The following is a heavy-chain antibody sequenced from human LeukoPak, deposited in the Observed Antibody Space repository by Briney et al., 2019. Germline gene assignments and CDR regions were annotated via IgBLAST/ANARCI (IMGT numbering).Heavy chain of an antibody. D-gene: IGHD2-8*02. CDR3: AREESGGYFDY. V-gene: IGHV1-46*01. CDR1: GYTFTGYF. Sequence: ASVKVSCKASGYTFTGYFMHWVRQAPGQGLEWVGLINPTGTGTNYAQKFRGRVTLTRDTSTTTVYMELSSLRSEDTAVYYCAREESGGYFDYWGQGTPVTVSS. CDR2: INPTGTGT. J-gene: IGHJ4*02.